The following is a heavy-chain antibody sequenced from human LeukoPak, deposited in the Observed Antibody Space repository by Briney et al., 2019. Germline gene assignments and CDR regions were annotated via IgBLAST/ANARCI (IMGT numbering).Heavy chain of an antibody. D-gene: IGHD4-17*01. CDR1: GFTFSSYA. J-gene: IGHJ4*02. CDR3: AKDIYAYVTNCFFDY. Sequence: GGSLRLSCAASGFTFSSYAMHWVRQAPGTGLEWVSGSTVGGTNTHYADSVKGRFTISRDHSKNMLYLQMNSLRAEDTAIYYCAKDIYAYVTNCFFDYWGQGSLVTVSS. V-gene: IGHV3-23*01. CDR2: STVGGTNT.